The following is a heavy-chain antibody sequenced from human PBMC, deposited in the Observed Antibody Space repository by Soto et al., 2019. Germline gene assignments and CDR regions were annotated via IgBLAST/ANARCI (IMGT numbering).Heavy chain of an antibody. J-gene: IGHJ3*02. V-gene: IGHV3-30*18. Sequence: QVQLVESGGGVVQPGGSLRLSCAASGFTFSTYGMHWVRQAPGKGLEWVAGISYDGSNKYYADSVKGRFTISRDNSKNRLYLHVDILGAEDKAVYYCAKGVERNSGDDAFDIWGQGTRVTVSS. CDR1: GFTFSTYG. D-gene: IGHD1-1*01. CDR2: ISYDGSNK. CDR3: AKGVERNSGDDAFDI.